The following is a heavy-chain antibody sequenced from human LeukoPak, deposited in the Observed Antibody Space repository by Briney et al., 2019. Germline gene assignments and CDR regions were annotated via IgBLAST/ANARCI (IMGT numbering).Heavy chain of an antibody. CDR1: GYSISSGYY. Sequence: SETLSLTCTVSGYSISSGYYWGWIRQPPGKGLEWIGSIYHSGSTYYNPSLKSRVTISVDTSKNQFSLKLSSVTAADTAVYYCASPGGADYGEFVFDYWGQGTLVTVSS. CDR2: IYHSGST. V-gene: IGHV4-38-2*02. D-gene: IGHD3-10*01. CDR3: ASPGGADYGEFVFDY. J-gene: IGHJ4*02.